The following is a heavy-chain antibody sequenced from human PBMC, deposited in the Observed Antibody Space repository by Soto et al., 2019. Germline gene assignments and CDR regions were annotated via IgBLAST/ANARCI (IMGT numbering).Heavy chain of an antibody. CDR3: ARGGPGSSGWSFDY. J-gene: IGHJ4*02. CDR1: GGSFSGFY. D-gene: IGHD6-19*01. CDR2: INHSGST. Sequence: SETLSLTCAVYGGSFSGFYWSWIRQPPGKGLEWIGEINHSGSTNYNPSLKSRVTISVDTSKNQFSLKLSSVTAADTAVYYCARGGPGSSGWSFDYWGQGTLVTVSS. V-gene: IGHV4-34*01.